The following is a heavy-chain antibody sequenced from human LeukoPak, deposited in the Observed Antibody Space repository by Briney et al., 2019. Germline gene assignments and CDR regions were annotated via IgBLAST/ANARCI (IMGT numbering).Heavy chain of an antibody. CDR1: GGSISSDY. CDR3: ARELGYGSGSYDY. CDR2: IHYSGST. D-gene: IGHD3-10*01. V-gene: IGHV4-59*12. J-gene: IGHJ4*02. Sequence: PSETLSLTCTVSGGSISSDYWSWIRQPPGKGLEWIGYIHYSGSTNYNPSLKSRVTISVDTSKNQFSLKLSSVTAADTAVYYCARELGYGSGSYDYWGQGALVTVSS.